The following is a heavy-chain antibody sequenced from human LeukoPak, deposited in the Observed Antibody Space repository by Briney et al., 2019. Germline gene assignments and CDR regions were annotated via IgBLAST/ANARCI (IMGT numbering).Heavy chain of an antibody. CDR1: GASISSDY. CDR2: IYHSGSS. V-gene: IGHV4-59*01. Sequence: PETMALTCTVSGASISSDYWSWVRQPPGKGLEWIGYIYHSGSSNYNPSLKSRVTISVDTSKNQFSLKLISVTAADTAVDYCARYLRIEGKYYFDFWGRGTLVTVSS. D-gene: IGHD1-26*01. CDR3: ARYLRIEGKYYFDF. J-gene: IGHJ4*02.